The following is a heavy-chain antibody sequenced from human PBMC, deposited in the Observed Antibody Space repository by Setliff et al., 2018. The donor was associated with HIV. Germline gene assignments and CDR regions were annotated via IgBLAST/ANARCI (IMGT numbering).Heavy chain of an antibody. CDR3: ASHLPPYSGNFDY. D-gene: IGHD1-26*01. J-gene: IGHJ4*01. CDR1: GGSISSSSYY. Sequence: PPETLSLTCTVSGGSISSSSYYWGWIRQPPGKGLEWIGTIYYSGNTYYNPSPKSRVTISVDTSKNQISLKLSSVTAADTAVYYCASHLPPYSGNFDYWGHGTLVTVSS. V-gene: IGHV4-39*01. CDR2: IYYSGNT.